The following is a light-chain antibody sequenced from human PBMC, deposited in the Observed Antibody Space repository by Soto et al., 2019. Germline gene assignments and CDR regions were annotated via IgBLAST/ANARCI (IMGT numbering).Light chain of an antibody. CDR2: NDY. J-gene: IGLJ2*01. V-gene: IGLV1-47*02. CDR1: TSNVGSNL. CDR3: AVWDDNLSGVV. Sequence: QSVLAQPPSASGTPGQRVTISCSGSTSNVGSNLASWYQQLPGSAPKLLIYNDYERPSGVPDRFSGSKSGTSASLGISGLRSEDEADYFCAVWDDNLSGVVFGGGTKLTVL.